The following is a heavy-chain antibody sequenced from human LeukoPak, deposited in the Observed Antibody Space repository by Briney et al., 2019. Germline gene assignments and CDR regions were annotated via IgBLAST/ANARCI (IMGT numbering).Heavy chain of an antibody. D-gene: IGHD3-10*01. V-gene: IGHV4-30-4*01. Sequence: SQTLSLTCTVSGGSISSGDHYWSWIRQPPGKGLEWIGYIYYSGSTYYNPSLKSRVTISVDTSKNQFSLKLSSVTAADTAVYYCARGPYGSGSPLRAFDIWGQGTMVTVSS. CDR3: ARGPYGSGSPLRAFDI. CDR1: GGSISSGDHY. J-gene: IGHJ3*02. CDR2: IYYSGST.